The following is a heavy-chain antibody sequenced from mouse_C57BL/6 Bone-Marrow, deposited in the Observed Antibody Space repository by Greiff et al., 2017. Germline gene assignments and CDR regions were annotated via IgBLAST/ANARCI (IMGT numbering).Heavy chain of an antibody. CDR3: TRKGGRFFRDYAMDY. J-gene: IGHJ4*01. CDR1: GYTFTDYE. Sequence: QVQLKESGAELVRPGASVTLSCKASGYTFTDYEMHWVKQTPVHGLEWIGAIDPETGGTAYNQKFKGKAILTADKSSSTAYMELRSLTSEDSAVYYCTRKGGRFFRDYAMDYWGQGTSVTVSS. CDR2: IDPETGGT. V-gene: IGHV1-15*01.